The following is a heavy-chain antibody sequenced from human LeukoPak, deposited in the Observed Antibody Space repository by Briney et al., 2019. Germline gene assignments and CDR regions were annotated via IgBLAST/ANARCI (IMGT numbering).Heavy chain of an antibody. D-gene: IGHD6-13*01. J-gene: IGHJ1*01. CDR3: ARVQDGSSWYEYFQH. V-gene: IGHV3-21*01. Sequence: TGGSLRLSCVASGFTFRTYSMNWVRQAPGKGLECVSSISGSSTYIYYADSVKGRFTISRDNAKNSLFLQMNSLRAEDTAVYYCARVQDGSSWYEYFQHWGQGTLVTVSS. CDR2: ISGSSTYI. CDR1: GFTFRTYS.